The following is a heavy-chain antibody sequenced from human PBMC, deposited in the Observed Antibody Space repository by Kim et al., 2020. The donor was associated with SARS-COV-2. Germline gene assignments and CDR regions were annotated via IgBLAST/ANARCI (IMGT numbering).Heavy chain of an antibody. V-gene: IGHV4-59*01. Sequence: PTLRSRVSISVDTSKNQFSLKLSSVTAADTAVYYCARVRGIVGALAFDIWGQGTMVTVSS. CDR3: ARVRGIVGALAFDI. J-gene: IGHJ3*02. D-gene: IGHD1-26*01.